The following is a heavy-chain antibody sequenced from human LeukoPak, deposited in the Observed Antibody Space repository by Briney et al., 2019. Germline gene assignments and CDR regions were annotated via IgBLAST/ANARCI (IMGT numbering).Heavy chain of an antibody. CDR1: GFTFSSYA. CDR2: ISGSGGST. J-gene: IGHJ6*02. CDR3: TRGLVGGTPPYYFHGMDV. D-gene: IGHD1-26*01. V-gene: IGHV3-23*01. Sequence: PGGSLRLSCAASGFTFSSYAMSWVRQAPGKGLEWVSAISGSGGSTYYADSVKGRFTISRDNSKNTLYLQMNSLKTEDTAVYYCTRGLVGGTPPYYFHGMDVWGQGTTVTVS.